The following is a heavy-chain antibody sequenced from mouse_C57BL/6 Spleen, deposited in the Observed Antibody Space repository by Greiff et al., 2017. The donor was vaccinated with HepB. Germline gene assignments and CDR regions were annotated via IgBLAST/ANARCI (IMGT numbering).Heavy chain of an antibody. D-gene: IGHD2-2*01. CDR1: GFNIKDYY. J-gene: IGHJ2*01. CDR3: ARSSTMVTPDD. CDR2: IDPEDGET. V-gene: IGHV14-2*01. Sequence: VQLQQSGAELVKPGASVKLSCTASGFNIKDYYMHWVKQRTEQGLEWIGRIDPEDGETKYAPKFQGKATITADQSSNTAYLQLSSLTSEDTAVYYCARSSTMVTPDDWGQGTTLTVSS.